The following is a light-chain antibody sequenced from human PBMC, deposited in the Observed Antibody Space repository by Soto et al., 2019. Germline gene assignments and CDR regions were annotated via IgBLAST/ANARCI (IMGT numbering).Light chain of an antibody. J-gene: IGKJ5*01. V-gene: IGKV3D-20*02. Sequence: IVLTQSPGTLSLSPGERATLSSRAIQSVSSSYLAWYQQKPGQAPRLLIYGASSRATGIPDRFSGSGSGTDFTLTISSLEPEDFAVYYCQQRSNWPSITFGQGTRLEIK. CDR3: QQRSNWPSIT. CDR1: QSVSSSY. CDR2: GAS.